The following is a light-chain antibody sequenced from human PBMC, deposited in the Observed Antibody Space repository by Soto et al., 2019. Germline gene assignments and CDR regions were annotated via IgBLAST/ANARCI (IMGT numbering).Light chain of an antibody. CDR1: SNDVGGNNY. CDR2: YAT. V-gene: IGLV2-11*01. Sequence: QSALTQPRSVSGSPGQSVTISCTGTSNDVGGNNYVSWYQHHPGKVPKLMIYYATRRPSGVPDRFSGSKSGNTASLTISGLQPEDEADYYCCSSPGTYTWVFGGGTTVTVL. CDR3: CSSPGTYTWV. J-gene: IGLJ2*01.